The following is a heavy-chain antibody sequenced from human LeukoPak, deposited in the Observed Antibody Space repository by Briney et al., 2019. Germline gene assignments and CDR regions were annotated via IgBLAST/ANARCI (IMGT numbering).Heavy chain of an antibody. CDR3: ARDQAPQDYYDSSGYYGFDY. CDR2: ISYDGSNK. J-gene: IGHJ4*02. V-gene: IGHV3-30*19. CDR1: GFTFSSYG. Sequence: GGSLRLSCAASGFTFSSYGMHWVRQAPGKGLEWVAVISYDGSNKYYADSVKGRFTISRDNSKNTLYLQMNSLRAEDTAVYYCARDQAPQDYYDSSGYYGFDYWGQGTLVTVSS. D-gene: IGHD3-22*01.